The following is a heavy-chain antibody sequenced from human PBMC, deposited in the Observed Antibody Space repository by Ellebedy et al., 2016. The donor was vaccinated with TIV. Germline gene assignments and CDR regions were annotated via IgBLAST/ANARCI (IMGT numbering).Heavy chain of an antibody. Sequence: SQTLSLTCAISGDSVSNNGVTWNWIRQSPSRGLEWLGRAYYRSTWIYNYAVSVKGRITINPDTSNNQLSLHLNSVTPEDTAVYYCARDKNTGYIDYWGQGALVTVSS. CDR3: ARDKNTGYIDY. D-gene: IGHD2-8*02. CDR1: GDSVSNNGVT. CDR2: AYYRSTWIY. V-gene: IGHV6-1*01. J-gene: IGHJ4*02.